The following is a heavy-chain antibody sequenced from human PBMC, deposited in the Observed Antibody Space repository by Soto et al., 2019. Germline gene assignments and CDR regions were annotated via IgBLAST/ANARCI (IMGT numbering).Heavy chain of an antibody. CDR3: ARGDSSRPSGYYYYMDV. CDR2: IIPILGIA. Sequence: SVKVSCKASGGTFSSYTISWVRQAPGQGLEWMGRIIPILGIANYAQKFQGRVTITADKSTSTAYMELSSLRSEDTAVYYCARGDSSRPSGYYYYMDVWGKGTTVTVSS. V-gene: IGHV1-69*02. CDR1: GGTFSSYT. J-gene: IGHJ6*03. D-gene: IGHD3-16*01.